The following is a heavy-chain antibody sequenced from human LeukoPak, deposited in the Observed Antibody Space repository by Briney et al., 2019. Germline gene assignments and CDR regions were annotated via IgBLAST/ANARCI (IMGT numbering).Heavy chain of an antibody. D-gene: IGHD3-10*01. V-gene: IGHV3-30*01. CDR3: ARVLLWFGDRKPYGMDV. CDR1: GFTFSSYA. Sequence: GRSLRLSCAASGFTFSSYAMHWVRQAPGKGLEWVAVISYDGSNKYYADSVKGRFTISRDNSKNTLYLQMNSLRAEDTAVYYCARVLLWFGDRKPYGMDVWGQGTTVTVSS. J-gene: IGHJ6*02. CDR2: ISYDGSNK.